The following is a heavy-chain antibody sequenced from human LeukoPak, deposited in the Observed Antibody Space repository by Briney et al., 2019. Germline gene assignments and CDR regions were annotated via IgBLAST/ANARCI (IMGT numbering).Heavy chain of an antibody. Sequence: SETLSLTCAVSGYSISSGYYRGWIRQPPGKGVEWRGSIYHSGSTYYNPYLKSRVTISVDTYKTQSSLKLRSVTAADTAVEYCATHTVGVVAATHSNFFDYWGQGTLVTVSS. CDR3: ATHTVGVVAATHSNFFDY. V-gene: IGHV4-38-2*01. D-gene: IGHD2-15*01. J-gene: IGHJ4*02. CDR1: GYSISSGYY. CDR2: IYHSGST.